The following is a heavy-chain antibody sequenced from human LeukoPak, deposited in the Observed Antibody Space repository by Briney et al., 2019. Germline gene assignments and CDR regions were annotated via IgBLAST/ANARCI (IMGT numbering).Heavy chain of an antibody. CDR3: ARDWTFGGVIVDAFDN. D-gene: IGHD3-16*02. CDR1: GGSISSYY. Sequence: KASETLSLTCTVSGGSISSYYWSWIGQPAGKGLEWIGRIYTSGSTNYNPSLKSRVTMSVDTSKNQFSLKLSSVTAADTAVYYCARDWTFGGVIVDAFDNWGQGTMVTVSS. V-gene: IGHV4-4*07. J-gene: IGHJ3*02. CDR2: IYTSGST.